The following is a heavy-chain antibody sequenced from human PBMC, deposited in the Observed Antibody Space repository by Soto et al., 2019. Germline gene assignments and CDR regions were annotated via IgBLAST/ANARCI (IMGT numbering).Heavy chain of an antibody. V-gene: IGHV4-34*01. CDR3: ARGSSITIFAKYYYGMDV. D-gene: IGHD3-3*01. Sequence: SETLSLTCAVYGGSFSGYYWSWIRQPPGKGLEWIGEINHSGSTNYNPSLKSRVTISVDTSKSQFSLKLSSVTAADTAVYYCARGSSITIFAKYYYGMDVWGQGTTVTVSS. CDR2: INHSGST. CDR1: GGSFSGYY. J-gene: IGHJ6*02.